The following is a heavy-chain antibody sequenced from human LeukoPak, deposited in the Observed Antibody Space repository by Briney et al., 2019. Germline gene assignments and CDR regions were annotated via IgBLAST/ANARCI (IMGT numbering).Heavy chain of an antibody. CDR2: IFYSGST. CDR3: ARLKYYYDASGYRAEYFQH. D-gene: IGHD3-22*01. CDR1: GGSISSYY. V-gene: IGHV4-59*01. Sequence: PSETLSLTCTVSGGSISSYYWSWIRQPPGKGLEWIGYIFYSGSTNYNPSLKSRVTISVYTSKNQFSLKLSSVTAADTAVYYCARLKYYYDASGYRAEYFQHWGQGTLVTVSS. J-gene: IGHJ1*01.